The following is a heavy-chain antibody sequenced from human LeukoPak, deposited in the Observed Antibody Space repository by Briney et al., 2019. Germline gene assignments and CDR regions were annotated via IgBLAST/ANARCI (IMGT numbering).Heavy chain of an antibody. D-gene: IGHD3-22*01. V-gene: IGHV4-39*02. Sequence: PSETLSLTCTVSGVSISSSNSYWGWLRQPPGKGLEWIGSIYYSGNTYYNASLKSQVSISIDTSKNQFSLRLTSVTAADTAVYYCARDKYYYDSSGYYYFDYWGQGTLVTVSS. CDR2: IYYSGNT. J-gene: IGHJ4*02. CDR3: ARDKYYYDSSGYYYFDY. CDR1: GVSISSSNSY.